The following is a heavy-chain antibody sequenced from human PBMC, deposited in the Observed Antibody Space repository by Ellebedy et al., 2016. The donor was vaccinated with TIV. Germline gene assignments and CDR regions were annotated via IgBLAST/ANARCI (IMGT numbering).Heavy chain of an antibody. V-gene: IGHV3-33*01. Sequence: GESLKISCAASGFTFSNYGMHWVRQAPGKGLKWVAVIWYEGSNKYYADSLKGRFTISRYNSKNTLYLQMKSLRAEYTAVYYCARDGDENCGGDCYYYYYGMDVWGQGTTVTVSS. CDR1: GFTFSNYG. CDR3: ARDGDENCGGDCYYYYYGMDV. CDR2: IWYEGSNK. D-gene: IGHD2-21*02. J-gene: IGHJ6*02.